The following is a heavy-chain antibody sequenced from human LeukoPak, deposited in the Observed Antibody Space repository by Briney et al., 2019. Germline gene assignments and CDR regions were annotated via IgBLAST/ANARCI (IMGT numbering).Heavy chain of an antibody. D-gene: IGHD1-14*01. V-gene: IGHV4-59*11. J-gene: IGHJ3*02. Sequence: PSETLSLTCTVSGASISGHYWTWLRRPPGKGLEWIGYISHIGSTNYNPSLKSRVTISVDTSKNQFSLKLTSVTAADTAVYYCARDRISINALDMWGQGTMVTVSS. CDR3: ARDRISINALDM. CDR1: GASISGHY. CDR2: ISHIGST.